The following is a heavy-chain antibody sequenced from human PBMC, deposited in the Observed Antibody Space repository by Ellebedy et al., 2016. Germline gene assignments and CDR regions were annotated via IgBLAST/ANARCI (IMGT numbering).Heavy chain of an antibody. CDR3: ARDWLPHHSGWSNWFDP. Sequence: SVKVSXXASGYTFTSYAISWVRQAPGQGLEWMGGIIPIFGTANYAQKFQGRVTITADESTSTAYMELSSLRSEDTAVYYCARDWLPHHSGWSNWFDPWGQGTLVTVSS. V-gene: IGHV1-69*13. CDR2: IIPIFGTA. CDR1: GYTFTSYA. D-gene: IGHD6-19*01. J-gene: IGHJ5*02.